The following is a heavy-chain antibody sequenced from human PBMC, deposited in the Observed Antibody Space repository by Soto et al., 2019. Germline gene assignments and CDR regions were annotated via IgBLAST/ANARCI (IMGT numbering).Heavy chain of an antibody. V-gene: IGHV4-39*01. J-gene: IGHJ4*02. Sequence: SETLSLTCTVSGGSISSSSYYWGWIRQPPGKGLEWIGSIYYSGSTYYNPSLKSRVTISVDTSKNQFSLKLSSVTAADTAVYYCARSVRVWFGELQADYSIVATTRIWGQGTLVTVSS. CDR2: IYYSGST. CDR1: GGSISSSSYY. D-gene: IGHD3-10*01. CDR3: ARSVRVWFGELQADYSIVATTRI.